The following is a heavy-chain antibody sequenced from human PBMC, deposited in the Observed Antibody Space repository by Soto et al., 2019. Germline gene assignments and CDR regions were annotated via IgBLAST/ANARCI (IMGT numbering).Heavy chain of an antibody. CDR3: AKDGDYGGYYMDF. Sequence: EVQLLESGGGLVQPGGSLRLSCAASGFTFSSYAMSWVRQAPGKGLEWVSAISGSGGSTYYADSVKGRFTISRDNSKNTLYLQRDSLRAEDTAVYYCAKDGDYGGYYMDFWGKGTTVTVSS. J-gene: IGHJ6*03. D-gene: IGHD4-17*01. CDR2: ISGSGGST. CDR1: GFTFSSYA. V-gene: IGHV3-23*01.